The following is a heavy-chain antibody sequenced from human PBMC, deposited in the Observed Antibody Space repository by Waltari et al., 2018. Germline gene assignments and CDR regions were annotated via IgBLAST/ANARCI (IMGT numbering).Heavy chain of an antibody. CDR2: IYYSGST. V-gene: IGHV4-31*01. CDR3: ARVYGDYLDY. D-gene: IGHD4-17*01. CDR1: GGSISSGGYY. Sequence: QVQLQESGPGLVKPSPTLSLTCTVSGGSISSGGYYWGWIRQHPGKGLEWIGYIYYSGSTYYHPSLKSLVTISVDTSKNQFSLKLSSVTAADTAVYYCARVYGDYLDYWGQGTLVTVSS. J-gene: IGHJ4*02.